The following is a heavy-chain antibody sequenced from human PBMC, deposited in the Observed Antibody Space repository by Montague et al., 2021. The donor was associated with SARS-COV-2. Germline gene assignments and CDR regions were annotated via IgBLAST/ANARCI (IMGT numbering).Heavy chain of an antibody. CDR3: ARQRRGGLVSTPRFFDY. J-gene: IGHJ4*02. CDR1: GGSISSSSYY. V-gene: IGHV4-39*01. CDR2: IYYSGST. Sequence: SETLSLTRTLSGGSISSSSYYWGWIRQPPGKGLEWIGSIYYSGSTYYXPSVKSRVTISVDTSKNQFSLKLSSVTAADTAVYYCARQRRGGLVSTPRFFDYWGQGTLVTVSS. D-gene: IGHD6-19*01.